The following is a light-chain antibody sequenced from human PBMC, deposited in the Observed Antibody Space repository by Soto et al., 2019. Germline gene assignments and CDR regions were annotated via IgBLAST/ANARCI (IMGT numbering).Light chain of an antibody. CDR1: SSDVGSYDY. CDR2: EVS. V-gene: IGLV2-14*01. Sequence: QSALTQPASVSGSPGQSITISCTGTSSDVGSYDYVSWYQHHPGKAPKLMIYEVSNRPSGVSNRFSGSKSGNTASLTISGLQAEDEADYYCSSYSDSTTSYVIFGGGTKLTVL. J-gene: IGLJ2*01. CDR3: SSYSDSTTSYVI.